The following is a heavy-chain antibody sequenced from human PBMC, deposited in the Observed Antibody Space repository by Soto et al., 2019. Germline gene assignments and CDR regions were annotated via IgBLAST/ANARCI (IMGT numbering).Heavy chain of an antibody. Sequence: ITLRESGPTLVKPTQTLMLTCTVYGISLSKSGVGVGWIRQPPGKALEWLALIYWDDDKRYKASLRSRLTITKDNAKNQVVLRMTDMDTVDPATYYCAHGAFVRGAHLDYWGQGTLVTVSS. CDR2: IYWDDDK. CDR3: AHGAFVRGAHLDY. D-gene: IGHD3-10*02. J-gene: IGHJ4*02. CDR1: GISLSKSGVG. V-gene: IGHV2-5*02.